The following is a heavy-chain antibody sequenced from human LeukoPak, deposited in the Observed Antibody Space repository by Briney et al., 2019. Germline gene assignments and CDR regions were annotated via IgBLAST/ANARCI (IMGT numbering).Heavy chain of an antibody. Sequence: GGSLRLPCAASGFTFSSYWISWFRQAPGKGLEWVANIKQEGIEKYYVDSVKGRFTISRDNAKNSLYLQMNSLRAEDTAVYYCARGRTNQWLHFAVWGQGTTVTVSS. CDR3: ARGRTNQWLHFAV. CDR1: GFTFSSYW. CDR2: IKQEGIEK. D-gene: IGHD6-19*01. V-gene: IGHV3-7*01. J-gene: IGHJ6*02.